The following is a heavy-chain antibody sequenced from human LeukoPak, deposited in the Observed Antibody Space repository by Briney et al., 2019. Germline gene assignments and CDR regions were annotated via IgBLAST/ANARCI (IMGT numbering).Heavy chain of an antibody. V-gene: IGHV1-2*02. D-gene: IGHD3-10*01. J-gene: IGHJ4*02. CDR2: INPNGGGT. Sequence: ASVKVSCKASGYTFTGYYMHWVRQAPGQGLEWMGWINPNGGGTNYAQKIQGRVTMTTDTSISTAYMELGGLRYDDTAVYYCARVSSSGDYYDNWGQGTLVTVSS. CDR1: GYTFTGYY. CDR3: ARVSSSGDYYDN.